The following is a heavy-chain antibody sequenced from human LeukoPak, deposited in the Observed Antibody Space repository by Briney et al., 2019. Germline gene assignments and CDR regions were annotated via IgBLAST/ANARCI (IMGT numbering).Heavy chain of an antibody. Sequence: GGSLRLSCAASGFTFSSYAMHWVRQAPGKGLEWVAVISYDGSNKYYADSVKGRFTISRDNSKNTLYLQMNSLRAEDTAVYYCATTYYGSSGYFYWGQGTLVTVSS. CDR2: ISYDGSNK. D-gene: IGHD3-22*01. CDR1: GFTFSSYA. CDR3: ATTYYGSSGYFY. J-gene: IGHJ4*02. V-gene: IGHV3-30-3*01.